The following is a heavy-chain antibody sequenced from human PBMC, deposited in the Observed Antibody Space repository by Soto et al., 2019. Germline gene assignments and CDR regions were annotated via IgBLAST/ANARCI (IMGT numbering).Heavy chain of an antibody. V-gene: IGHV1-69*02. CDR2: IIPNLGIA. J-gene: IGHJ5*02. CDR1: GGTFSSYT. CDR3: ATRYSSSWSNWFDP. D-gene: IGHD6-13*01. Sequence: QVQLVQSGAEVKKPGSSVKVSYKASGGTFSSYTISWVRQAPGQGLEWMGRIIPNLGIANYAQKFQGRVTITADKSTSTAYMELSSLRSEDTAVYYCATRYSSSWSNWFDPWGQGTLVTVSS.